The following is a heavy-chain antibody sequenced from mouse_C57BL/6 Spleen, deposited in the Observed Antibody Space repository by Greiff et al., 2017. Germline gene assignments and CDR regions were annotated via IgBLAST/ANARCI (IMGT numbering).Heavy chain of an antibody. Sequence: QVTLIVCGPGILQPSQTLSLTCSFSGFSLSTSNMGIGWIRQPSGKGLEWLAHIWWNDDKNYTPSLKSRLTSSKDTSNNQVFLKITSVDTADTATYYCAQMRWGLPWFAYWGQGTLVTVSA. J-gene: IGHJ3*01. V-gene: IGHV8-5*01. CDR1: GFSLSTSNMG. D-gene: IGHD2-4*01. CDR2: IWWNDDK. CDR3: AQMRWGLPWFAY.